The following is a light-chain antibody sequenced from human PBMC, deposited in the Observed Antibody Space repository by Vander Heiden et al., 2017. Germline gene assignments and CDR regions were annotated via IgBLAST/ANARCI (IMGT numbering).Light chain of an antibody. CDR1: QSISSY. CDR3: QQSDSTPLT. CDR2: AAS. J-gene: IGKJ4*01. V-gene: IGKV1-39*01. Sequence: DIQMTQSPSSLSASVGDRVTITCRASQSISSYLNWYQQKPGKAPKLLIYAASSLQSGVPSRFSPSGSGTDFTLTISSLQPEDFATYYCQQSDSTPLTFGGGTKEEIK.